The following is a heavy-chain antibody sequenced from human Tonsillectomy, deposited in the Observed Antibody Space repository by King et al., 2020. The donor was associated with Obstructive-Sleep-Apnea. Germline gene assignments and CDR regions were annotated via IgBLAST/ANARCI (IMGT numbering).Heavy chain of an antibody. CDR2: INAANGDT. D-gene: IGHD3-22*01. CDR1: GYTFTTYA. J-gene: IGHJ3*02. Sequence: QLVQSGAELKKPGASVRLSCKASGYTFTTYAMNWVRQAPGQRLEWMGWINAANGDTKKSQKFQGRVTITRDTSASTTYMELNSLTSEDTAGYYCAREDDYYESGPYHHGPFDSWGQGTRVTVSS. CDR3: AREDDYYESGPYHHGPFDS. V-gene: IGHV1-3*01.